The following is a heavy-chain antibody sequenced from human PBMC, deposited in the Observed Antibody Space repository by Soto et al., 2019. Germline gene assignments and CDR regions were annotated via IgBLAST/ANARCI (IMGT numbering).Heavy chain of an antibody. V-gene: IGHV1-69*13. J-gene: IGHJ5*02. Sequence: SVKVSCKASGGTFSSYAISWVRQAPGQGLEWMGGIIPIFGTANYAQKFQGRVTITADESTSTAYMELSSLRSEDTAVYYCASSAHVDTAMYWFDPWGQGTLVTVSS. D-gene: IGHD5-18*01. CDR1: GGTFSSYA. CDR3: ASSAHVDTAMYWFDP. CDR2: IIPIFGTA.